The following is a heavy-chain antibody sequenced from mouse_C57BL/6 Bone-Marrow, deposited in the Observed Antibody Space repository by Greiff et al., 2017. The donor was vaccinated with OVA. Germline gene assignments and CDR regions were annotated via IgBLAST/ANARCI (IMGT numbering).Heavy chain of an antibody. CDR3: ARKEVLWPYYFDY. CDR2: IYPRSGNT. Sequence: VKLQESGAELARPGASVKLSCKASGYTFTSYGISWVKQRTGQGLEWIGEIYPRSGNTYYNEKFKGKATLTADKSSSTAYMELRSLTSEDSAVYFCARKEVLWPYYFDYWGQGTTLTVSS. J-gene: IGHJ2*01. CDR1: GYTFTSYG. D-gene: IGHD1-1*02. V-gene: IGHV1-81*01.